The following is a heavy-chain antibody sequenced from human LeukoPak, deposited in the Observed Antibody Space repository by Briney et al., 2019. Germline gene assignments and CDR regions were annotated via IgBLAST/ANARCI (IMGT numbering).Heavy chain of an antibody. D-gene: IGHD3-22*01. CDR3: ARVPHSVEGSMKAVFIHYFDY. CDR1: DDSITMYY. V-gene: IGHV4-59*08. Sequence: SETLSLTCSVSDDSITMYYWTWIRQPPGKGLEWIGYVDHTGSTNFNPSLNGRVSISRDTSKNLFSLKLSSVTATDTAVYYCARVPHSVEGSMKAVFIHYFDYWGQGSLVTVSS. CDR2: VDHTGST. J-gene: IGHJ4*02.